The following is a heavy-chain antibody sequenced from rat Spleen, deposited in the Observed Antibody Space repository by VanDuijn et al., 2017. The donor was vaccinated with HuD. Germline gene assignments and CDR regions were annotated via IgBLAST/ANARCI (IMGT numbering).Heavy chain of an antibody. V-gene: IGHV5-25*01. Sequence: EVQLVESGGDLVQSGRSLKLSCAASGFTFRNYDMAWVRQAPTKGLEWVTSISPSGGATYYRDSVKGRFTVSRDNAKSTLYLQMDSLRSEDTATYYCVRQDTSGYSNWFADWGQGTLGTVSS. CDR3: VRQDTSGYSNWFAD. CDR2: ISPSGGAT. CDR1: GFTFRNYD. D-gene: IGHD4-3*01. J-gene: IGHJ3*01.